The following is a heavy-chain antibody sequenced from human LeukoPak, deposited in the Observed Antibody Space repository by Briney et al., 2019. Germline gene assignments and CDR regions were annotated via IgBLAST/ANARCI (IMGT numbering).Heavy chain of an antibody. CDR2: IGASGGTT. J-gene: IGHJ4*02. CDR1: GFTFNTYP. D-gene: IGHD3-10*02. CDR3: AKGFSHYNVAMKRTFDF. Sequence: SGGPLTLSCAASGFTFNTYPMSWLRQAPGKGLEWVSFIGASGGTTYYAVSVEGRFTISRDNSKNTLYLQMDSLRAEDTAVYFCAKGFSHYNVAMKRTFDFWGQGTLVTVSS. V-gene: IGHV3-23*01.